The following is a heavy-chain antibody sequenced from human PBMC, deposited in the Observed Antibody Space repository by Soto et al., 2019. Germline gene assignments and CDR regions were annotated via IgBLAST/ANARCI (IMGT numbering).Heavy chain of an antibody. CDR2: LYSGCAT. CDR1: GFIVSSNY. D-gene: IGHD3-10*01. J-gene: IGHJ4*02. CDR3: LRGRYGSQIH. Sequence: EVRLVESGGGLVQPGGSLRLSCAASGFIVSSNYMTWVRQAPGKGLEWVSLLYSGCATHYAASVKGRFTISSHSSQTTLFLQMNSLRTEDTATYYCLRGRYGSQIHWGQGTKVTVSS. V-gene: IGHV3-53*04.